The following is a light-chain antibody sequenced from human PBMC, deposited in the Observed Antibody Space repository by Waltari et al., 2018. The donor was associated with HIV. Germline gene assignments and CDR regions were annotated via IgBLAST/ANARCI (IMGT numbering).Light chain of an antibody. J-gene: IGLJ2*01. CDR1: SSDVGAYNS. Sequence: QSALTQPASVSGSPGQSITISCTGTSSDVGAYNSVSWYQHHPGKAPKLVIFDVSERPTGISKRFSGSKSGNTASLTISGLQAEDEADFYCTSYINNGALVFGGGTKLTVL. CDR2: DVS. V-gene: IGLV2-14*03. CDR3: TSYINNGALV.